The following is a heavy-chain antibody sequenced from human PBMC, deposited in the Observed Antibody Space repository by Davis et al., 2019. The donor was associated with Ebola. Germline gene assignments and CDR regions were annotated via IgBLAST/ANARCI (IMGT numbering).Heavy chain of an antibody. D-gene: IGHD2-2*01. J-gene: IGHJ6*02. CDR3: AKRKVDAPDV. V-gene: IGHV3-23*01. CDR2: ISGSGGST. CDR1: GFTFSSYA. Sequence: GESLKISCAASGFTFSSYAMSWVRQAPGKGLEWVSAISGSGGSTYYADSVKGRFTISRDNSKNTLYLQMNSLRAEDTAVYYCAKRKVDAPDVWGQGTTVTVSS.